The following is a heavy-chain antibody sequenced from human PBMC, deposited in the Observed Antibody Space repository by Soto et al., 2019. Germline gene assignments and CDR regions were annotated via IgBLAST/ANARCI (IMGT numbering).Heavy chain of an antibody. Sequence: GGSLRLSCAASGFTFSSYAMSWVRQAPGKGLEWVSAISGSGGSTYYADSVKGRFTISRDNSKNTLYLQMNSLRAEDTAVYYCAKDPYDILTGDYYYYMDVWGKGTTVTVSS. CDR1: GFTFSSYA. CDR2: ISGSGGST. J-gene: IGHJ6*03. D-gene: IGHD3-9*01. CDR3: AKDPYDILTGDYYYYMDV. V-gene: IGHV3-23*01.